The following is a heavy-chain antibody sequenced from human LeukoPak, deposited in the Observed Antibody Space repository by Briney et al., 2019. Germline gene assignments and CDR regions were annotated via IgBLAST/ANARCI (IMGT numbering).Heavy chain of an antibody. J-gene: IGHJ5*02. CDR3: ARDMIAARPNWFDP. V-gene: IGHV1-18*01. Sequence: GASVKVSCKASGYSFTTYGISWVRQAPGQGLEWMGWISAYNGNTNYAQKLQGRVTMTTDTSTSTAYMGLRSLRYDDTAVYYCARDMIAARPNWFDPWGQGTLVTVSS. CDR2: ISAYNGNT. CDR1: GYSFTTYG. D-gene: IGHD6-6*01.